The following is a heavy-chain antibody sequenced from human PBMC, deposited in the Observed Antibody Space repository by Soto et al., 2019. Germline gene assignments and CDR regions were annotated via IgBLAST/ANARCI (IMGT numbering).Heavy chain of an antibody. V-gene: IGHV4-34*01. CDR3: ALRSVVVVAATPIRFRPRDAFDI. D-gene: IGHD2-15*01. J-gene: IGHJ3*02. CDR2: INHSGST. CDR1: GGSFSGYY. Sequence: PSETLSLTCAVYGGSFSGYYWSWIRQPPGKGLEWIGEINHSGSTNYNPSLKSRVTISVDTSKNQFSLKLSSVTAADTAVYYCALRSVVVVAATPIRFRPRDAFDIWGQGTMVTVSS.